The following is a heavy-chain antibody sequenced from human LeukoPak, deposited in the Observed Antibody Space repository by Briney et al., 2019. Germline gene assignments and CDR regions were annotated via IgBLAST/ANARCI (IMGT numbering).Heavy chain of an antibody. D-gene: IGHD6-19*01. CDR3: ARAEKAVPGTLDS. CDR1: GDSISNYY. CDR2: MYNRGST. J-gene: IGHJ4*02. V-gene: IGHV4-59*01. Sequence: SETLSLTCTVSGDSISNYYWSWIRQSPGKELEWIGYMYNRGSTIYNPSLKSRVTISTDTSKNQFSLRLTSVTAADTAVYYCARAEKAVPGTLDSWGQGTLITVSS.